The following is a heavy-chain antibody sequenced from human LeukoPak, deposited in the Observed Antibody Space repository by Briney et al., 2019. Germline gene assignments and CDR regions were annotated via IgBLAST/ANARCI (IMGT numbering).Heavy chain of an antibody. D-gene: IGHD3-10*01. V-gene: IGHV1-46*01. CDR3: ARSEYYGSGSFDY. CDR1: GYTFLNYD. J-gene: IGHJ4*02. CDR2: INPNSGST. Sequence: ASVKVSCKASGYTFLNYDISWVRQAPGQGLEWMGIINPNSGSTDYAQKFRGRVILTRDTSTSTFYMELSSLRSEDTAVYYCARSEYYGSGSFDYWGQGTLVTVSS.